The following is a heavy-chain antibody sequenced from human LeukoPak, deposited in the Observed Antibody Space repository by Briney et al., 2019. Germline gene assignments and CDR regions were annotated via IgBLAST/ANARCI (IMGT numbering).Heavy chain of an antibody. D-gene: IGHD3-22*01. CDR3: ARGGIVGSGYYYFDY. Sequence: GGSLRLSCAASGFTFSSYTMNWVRQAPGKGLEWVSSISSSRSYIYYADSVKGRFTISRDNAKNSLYLQMNSLRAEDTAVYYCARGGIVGSGYYYFDYWGQGTLVTGSS. J-gene: IGHJ4*02. CDR2: ISSSRSYI. V-gene: IGHV3-21*01. CDR1: GFTFSSYT.